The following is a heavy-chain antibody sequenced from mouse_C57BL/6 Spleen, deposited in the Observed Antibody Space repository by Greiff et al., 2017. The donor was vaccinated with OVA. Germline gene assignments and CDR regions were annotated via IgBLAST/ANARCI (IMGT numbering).Heavy chain of an antibody. Sequence: EVMLVESGGGLVKPGGSLKLSCAASGFTFSDYGMHWVRQAPEKGLEWVAYISRGSSTIYYADTVKGRFTLSRDNAKTTLYLQMTSLRSEDTAMYYCARPDDGCYFFYAMDYWGQGTSLTVSS. CDR1: GFTFSDYG. V-gene: IGHV5-17*01. CDR2: ISRGSSTI. D-gene: IGHD2-3*01. CDR3: ARPDDGCYFFYAMDY. J-gene: IGHJ4*01.